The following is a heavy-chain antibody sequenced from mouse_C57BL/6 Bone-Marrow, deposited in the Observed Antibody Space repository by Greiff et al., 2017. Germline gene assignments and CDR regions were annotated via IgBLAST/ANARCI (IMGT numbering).Heavy chain of an antibody. CDR1: GYTFTSYW. V-gene: IGHV1-64*01. CDR3: ARLTLPKVVAPWGY. Sequence: VQLQQPGAELVKPGASVKLSCKASGYTFTSYWMHWVKQRPGQGLEWIGMIHPNSGSTNYNEKFKSKATLTVDKSSSTAYMQLSSLTSEDSAVYYCARLTLPKVVAPWGYWGQGTTLTVSS. D-gene: IGHD1-1*01. J-gene: IGHJ2*01. CDR2: IHPNSGST.